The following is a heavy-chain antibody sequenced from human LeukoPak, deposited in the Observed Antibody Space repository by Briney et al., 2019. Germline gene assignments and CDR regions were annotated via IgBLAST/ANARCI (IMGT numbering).Heavy chain of an antibody. J-gene: IGHJ4*02. Sequence: GGSLRLSCAASGFTVSSNYMSWVRQAPGKGLEWVSIIYSDGSTYYADSVKGRFTISRDNSKNTLYLQMNSLRAEDTAVYYCAKVWDTYYYDSSGSFDYWGQGTLVTVSS. CDR1: GFTVSSNY. CDR3: AKVWDTYYYDSSGSFDY. V-gene: IGHV3-66*01. CDR2: IYSDGST. D-gene: IGHD3-22*01.